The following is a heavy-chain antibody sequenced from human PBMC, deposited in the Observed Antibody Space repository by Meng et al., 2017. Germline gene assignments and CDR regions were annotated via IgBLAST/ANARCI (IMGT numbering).Heavy chain of an antibody. CDR1: GFTVSSNY. Sequence: VQLVESGGGLVPPGGSLRPSCAASGFTVSSNYMSWVRQAPGKGLEWVSVIYSGGSTYYADSVKGRFTISRDNSKNTLYLQMNSLRAEDTAVYYCARESMYNWFDPWGQGTLVTVSS. J-gene: IGHJ5*02. CDR2: IYSGGST. CDR3: ARESMYNWFDP. V-gene: IGHV3-66*02. D-gene: IGHD6-6*01.